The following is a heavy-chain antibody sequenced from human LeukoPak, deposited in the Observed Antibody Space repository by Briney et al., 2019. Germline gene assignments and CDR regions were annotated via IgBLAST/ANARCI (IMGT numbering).Heavy chain of an antibody. V-gene: IGHV3-48*04. CDR3: ARDAPAGEKPEYFFDY. J-gene: IGHJ4*02. CDR2: ISSSSSTI. CDR1: GFTFSSYS. Sequence: GSLRLSCAASGFTFSSYSMNWVRQAPGKGLEWVSYISSSSSTIYYADSVKGRFTISRDNAKNSLYLQMNSLRAEDTAVYYCARDAPAGEKPEYFFDYWGQGTLVTVSS.